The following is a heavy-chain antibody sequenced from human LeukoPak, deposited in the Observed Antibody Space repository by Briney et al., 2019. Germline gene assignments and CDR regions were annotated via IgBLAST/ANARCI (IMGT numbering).Heavy chain of an antibody. CDR2: IYNSGS. D-gene: IGHD3-16*01. J-gene: IGHJ4*02. CDR3: ARGASLGY. Sequence: SETLSLTCAVYGGSISSYYWKWIRQPTGKGLEWIGCIYNSGSNYNPSLKSRVTISVDTSKNQFSLKLSSVTAADTAVYYCARGASLGYWGQGTLVTVSS. CDR1: GGSISSYY. V-gene: IGHV4-59*08.